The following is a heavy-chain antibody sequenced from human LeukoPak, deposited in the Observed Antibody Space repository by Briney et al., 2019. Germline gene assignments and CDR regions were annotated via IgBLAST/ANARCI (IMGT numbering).Heavy chain of an antibody. CDR2: INHSGST. D-gene: IGHD3-9*01. J-gene: IGHJ5*02. V-gene: IGHV4-34*01. CDR1: GGSFSGYY. Sequence: PAETLSLTCAASGGSFSGYYLSWIRRPPGKGLEWIGEINHSGSTIYNASLKSRVTISVDTSKNLFSVKLSSVTAADTAVYYCARHRQPPCRYVDWAHQGNWFDRWGQGTLVTVSS. CDR3: ARHRQPPCRYVDWAHQGNWFDR.